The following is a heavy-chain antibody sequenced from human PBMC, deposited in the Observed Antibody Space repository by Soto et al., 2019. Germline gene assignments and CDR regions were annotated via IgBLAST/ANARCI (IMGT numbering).Heavy chain of an antibody. CDR1: GYAFSSYW. V-gene: IGHV5-51*01. CDR2: IYPGDSDT. CDR3: ARGYCTATICDPWFDP. D-gene: IGHD2-8*02. J-gene: IGHJ5*02. Sequence: GESLKISCQGSGYAFSSYWIAWVRQMPGKGLEWMGIIYPGDSDTRYSPSFQGQVTISVDESITTAYLQWSSLKASDTAMYYCARGYCTATICDPWFDPWGQGTLVTVSS.